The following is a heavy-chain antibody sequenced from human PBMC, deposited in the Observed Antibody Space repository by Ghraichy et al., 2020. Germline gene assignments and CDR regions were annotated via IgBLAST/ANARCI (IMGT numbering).Heavy chain of an antibody. Sequence: GGSLRLSCAASGFTFSSYGMHWVRQAPGKGLEWVAVISYDGSNKYYADSVKGRFTISRDNSKNTLYLQMNSLRAEDTAVYYCAKDEYSSSAAYYYYYYGMDVWGQGTTVTVSS. CDR2: ISYDGSNK. D-gene: IGHD6-6*01. V-gene: IGHV3-30*18. J-gene: IGHJ6*02. CDR3: AKDEYSSSAAYYYYYYGMDV. CDR1: GFTFSSYG.